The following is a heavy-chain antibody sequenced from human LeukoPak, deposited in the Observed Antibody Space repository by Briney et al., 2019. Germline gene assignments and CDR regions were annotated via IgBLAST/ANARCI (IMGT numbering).Heavy chain of an antibody. CDR1: VYTFSSYG. Sequence: ASVKVSCKASVYTFSSYGISGVRQAPGQRHEGMGWISGYNGNTNYAQKLQGRVTMTTDTSTSTAYMELRSLSSDDTAVYYCARAPLYGSCEYWGQGTLVTVSS. J-gene: IGHJ4*02. V-gene: IGHV1-18*01. CDR3: ARAPLYGSCEY. CDR2: ISGYNGNT. D-gene: IGHD6-6*01.